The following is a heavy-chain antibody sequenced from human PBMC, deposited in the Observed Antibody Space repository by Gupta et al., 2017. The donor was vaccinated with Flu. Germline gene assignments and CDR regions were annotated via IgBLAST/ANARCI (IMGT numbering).Heavy chain of an antibody. J-gene: IGHJ5*02. CDR2: IIPLLATV. CDR3: ANSRDFGFNWFDP. D-gene: IGHD3-22*01. CDR1: FRDYA. V-gene: IGHV1-69*01. Sequence: FRDYAISWVRQAPGQGLEWMGGIIPLLATVNYAQKFQGRVSITADASTSKAYMELSSLSSEDTAVYYCANSRDFGFNWFDPWGQGTLVTVSS.